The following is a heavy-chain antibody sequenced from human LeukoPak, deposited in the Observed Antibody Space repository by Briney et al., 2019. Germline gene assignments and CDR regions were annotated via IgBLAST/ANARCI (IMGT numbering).Heavy chain of an antibody. CDR1: GGSISSSSYY. D-gene: IGHD6-6*01. CDR2: IYYSGST. V-gene: IGHV4-39*07. J-gene: IGHJ5*02. CDR3: ARFASIGHWFDP. Sequence: KSSETLSLTCTVSGGSISSSSYYWGWIRQPPGKGLEWIGSIYYSGSTYYNPSLKSRVTISVDTSKNQFSLKLSSVTAADTAVYYCARFASIGHWFDPWGQGTLVTVSS.